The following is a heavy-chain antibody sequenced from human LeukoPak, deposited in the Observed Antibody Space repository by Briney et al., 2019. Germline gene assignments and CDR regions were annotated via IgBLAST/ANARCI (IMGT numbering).Heavy chain of an antibody. CDR2: IFYTGST. V-gene: IGHV4-59*01. J-gene: IGHJ4*02. D-gene: IGHD3-22*01. Sequence: PSETLSLTCTVSGVSISGNYWSWIRQPPGKGLEWIGYIFYTGSTNYNPSLQSRVTMSVDTSRNQFFLRLSSVTAADTAVYYCARFSEYYHSSVHYLDYWGQGTLVSVSS. CDR3: ARFSEYYHSSVHYLDY. CDR1: GVSISGNY.